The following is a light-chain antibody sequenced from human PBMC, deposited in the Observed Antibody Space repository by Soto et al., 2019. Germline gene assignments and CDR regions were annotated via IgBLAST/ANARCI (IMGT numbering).Light chain of an antibody. V-gene: IGKV1-8*01. CDR1: QGISSY. Sequence: AIRMTHSASSLSASTGDRVTITCRASQGISSYLAWYQQKPGKAPKLLIYAASTLQSGVPSRFSGSGSGTDFTLTISSPQPEDFATYYRRQANSFPITFGQGTRLENK. J-gene: IGKJ5*01. CDR3: RQANSFPIT. CDR2: AAS.